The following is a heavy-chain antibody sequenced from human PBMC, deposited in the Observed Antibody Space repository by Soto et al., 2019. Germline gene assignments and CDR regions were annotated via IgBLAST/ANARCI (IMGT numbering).Heavy chain of an antibody. CDR3: AHSSGWCKRAFDY. CDR1: GGSISSYY. Sequence: SETLSLTCTVSGGSISSYYWSWIRQPPGKGLEWIGYIYYSGSTNYNPSLKSRVTISVDTSKNQFSLKLSSVTAADTAVCYCAHSSGWCKRAFDYWGQGTLVTVSS. CDR2: IYYSGST. V-gene: IGHV4-59*01. D-gene: IGHD6-19*01. J-gene: IGHJ4*02.